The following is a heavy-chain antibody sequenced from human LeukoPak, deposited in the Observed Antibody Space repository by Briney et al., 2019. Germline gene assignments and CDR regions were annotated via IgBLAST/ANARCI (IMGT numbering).Heavy chain of an antibody. CDR1: GFTFSSYS. V-gene: IGHV3-21*01. D-gene: IGHD2-2*01. J-gene: IGHJ5*02. CDR2: ISSSSSYI. Sequence: GGSLRLSCAASGFTFSSYSMNWVRQAPGRGLEWVSSISSSSSYIYYADSVKGRFTISRDNAKNSLYLQMNSLRAEDTAVYYCAKGTVSRYCSSTSCYHWFDPWGQGTLVTVSS. CDR3: AKGTVSRYCSSTSCYHWFDP.